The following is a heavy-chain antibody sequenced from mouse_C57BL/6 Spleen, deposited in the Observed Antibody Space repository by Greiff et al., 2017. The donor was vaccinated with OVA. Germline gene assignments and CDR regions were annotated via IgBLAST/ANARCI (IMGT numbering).Heavy chain of an antibody. J-gene: IGHJ1*03. CDR3: ARRTHYYGSSYWYFDV. CDR1: GYTFTDYN. V-gene: IGHV1-18*01. Sequence: VQLKESGPELVKPGASVKIPCKASGYTFTDYNMDWVKQSHGKSLEWIGDINPNNGGTIYNQKFKGKATLTVDKSSSTAYMELRSLTSEDTAVYYCARRTHYYGSSYWYFDVWGTGTTVTVSS. D-gene: IGHD1-1*01. CDR2: INPNNGGT.